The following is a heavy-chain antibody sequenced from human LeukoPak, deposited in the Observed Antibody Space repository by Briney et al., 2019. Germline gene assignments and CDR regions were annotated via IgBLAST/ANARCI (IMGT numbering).Heavy chain of an antibody. CDR3: ARDLEDIVVVPAARHGAFDI. CDR2: ISSSSSTI. V-gene: IGHV3-48*01. Sequence: PGGSLRLSCAASGFTFSSYSMNWVRQAPGKGLEWVSYISSSSSTIYYADSVKGRFTISRDNAKNSLYLQMNSLRAEDTAVYYCARDLEDIVVVPAARHGAFDIWGQGTMVTVSS. J-gene: IGHJ3*02. D-gene: IGHD2-2*01. CDR1: GFTFSSYS.